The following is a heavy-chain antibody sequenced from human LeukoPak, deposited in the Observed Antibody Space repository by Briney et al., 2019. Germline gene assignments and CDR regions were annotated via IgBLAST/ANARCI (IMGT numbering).Heavy chain of an antibody. CDR1: GGSISSYY. Sequence: RPSETLSLTCTVSGGSISSYYWSWIRQPPGKGLEWIGYIYYSGSTNYNPSLKSRVTISVDTSKNQFSLKLSSVTAADTAVYYCAGIIAAAGNYGMDVWGQGTTVTVSS. CDR3: AGIIAAAGNYGMDV. D-gene: IGHD6-13*01. V-gene: IGHV4-59*01. CDR2: IYYSGST. J-gene: IGHJ6*02.